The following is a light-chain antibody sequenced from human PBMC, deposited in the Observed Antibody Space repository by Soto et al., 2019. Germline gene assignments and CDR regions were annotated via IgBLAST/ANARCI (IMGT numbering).Light chain of an antibody. CDR3: QQYNNLPYT. Sequence: DIQMTQSPSSLSASLGDRVTITCQASEDISKYLHWYQQSPGKAPKLLIYDAYHLEVGVPSSFGGSGSGTFFALTIRSLQTEDIATYYCQQYNNLPYTFGQGTKLDIK. V-gene: IGKV1-33*01. J-gene: IGKJ2*01. CDR2: DAY. CDR1: EDISKY.